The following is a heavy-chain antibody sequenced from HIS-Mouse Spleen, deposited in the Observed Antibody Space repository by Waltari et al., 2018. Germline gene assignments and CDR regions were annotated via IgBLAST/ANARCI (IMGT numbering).Heavy chain of an antibody. CDR3: ARGLGRDAFDI. Sequence: QVQLQQWGAGLLKPSETLSLTCAVDGGSFSGSYVSWIRQPPGKGLEWIGEINHSGSTNYNPSLKSRVTISVDTSKNQFSLKLSSVTAADTAVYYCARGLGRDAFDIWGQGTMVTVSS. V-gene: IGHV4-34*01. J-gene: IGHJ3*02. D-gene: IGHD3-16*01. CDR1: GGSFSGSY. CDR2: INHSGST.